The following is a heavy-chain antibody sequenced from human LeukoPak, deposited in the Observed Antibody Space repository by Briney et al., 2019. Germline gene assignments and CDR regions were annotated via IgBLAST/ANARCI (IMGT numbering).Heavy chain of an antibody. J-gene: IGHJ3*01. Sequence: SETLSLTCSVSGAFITVYYWNWIRQAPGKGLEWLGHIDFSEMTKFNPSLKSRVTISADTSKNQFSLRLNSVTAADTAVYFCARRGYTYPDALDVWSQGTMVTVSS. CDR1: GAFITVYY. V-gene: IGHV4-59*01. CDR2: IDFSEMT. CDR3: ARRGYTYPDALDV. D-gene: IGHD3-22*01.